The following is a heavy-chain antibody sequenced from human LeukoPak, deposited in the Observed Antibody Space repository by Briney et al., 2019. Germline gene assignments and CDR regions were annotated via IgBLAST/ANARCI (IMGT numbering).Heavy chain of an antibody. CDR2: FDPEDGET. J-gene: IGHJ5*02. Sequence: ASVKVSCKVSGYTLTELSMHWVRQAPGKGLEWMGGFDPEDGETIYAQKFQGRVTMTEDTSTDTAYMELSSLRSEDTAAYYCATAYCGGDCYSGWFDPWGQGTLVTVSS. V-gene: IGHV1-24*01. D-gene: IGHD2-21*02. CDR3: ATAYCGGDCYSGWFDP. CDR1: GYTLTELS.